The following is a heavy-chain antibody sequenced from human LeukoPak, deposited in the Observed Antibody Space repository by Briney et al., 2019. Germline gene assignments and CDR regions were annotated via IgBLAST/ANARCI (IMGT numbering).Heavy chain of an antibody. CDR3: ARDTSWYGLDY. CDR2: IYYSGST. D-gene: IGHD6-13*01. J-gene: IGHJ4*02. V-gene: IGHV4-59*01. Sequence: PSETLSLTCTVSGDSISGFYWSWIRQPPGKGLEWIGYIYYSGSTDYNPSLKSRVTISVDTSKNQFSLRLSSVATADTAVYYCARDTSWYGLDYWGQGTLVTVSS. CDR1: GDSISGFY.